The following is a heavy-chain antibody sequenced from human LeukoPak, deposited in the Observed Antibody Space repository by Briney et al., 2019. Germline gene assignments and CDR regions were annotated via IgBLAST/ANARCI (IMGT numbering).Heavy chain of an antibody. CDR1: GFTFSSYS. V-gene: IGHV3-21*04. D-gene: IGHD6-13*01. Sequence: GGSLRLSCAASGFTFSSYSMNWVRQAPGKGLEWVSSISSSSSYIYYADSVKGRFTISRDNSKNTLYLQMNSLRAEDTAVYYCAKEGSTWYYFDYWGQGTLVTVSS. J-gene: IGHJ4*02. CDR2: ISSSSSYI. CDR3: AKEGSTWYYFDY.